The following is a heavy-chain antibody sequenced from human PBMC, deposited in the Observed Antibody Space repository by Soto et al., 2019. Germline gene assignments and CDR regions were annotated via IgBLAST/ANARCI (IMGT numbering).Heavy chain of an antibody. CDR3: ARSLVFGGTNDY. J-gene: IGHJ4*02. V-gene: IGHV4-59*01. CDR2: IYYSGST. CDR1: GGSISSYY. D-gene: IGHD3-16*01. Sequence: PSETLSLTCTVSGGSISSYYWSWIRQPPGKGLEWIGYIYYSGSTNYNPPLKSRVTISVDTSKNQFSLKLSSVTAADTAVYYCARSLVFGGTNDYWGQGTQVTVSS.